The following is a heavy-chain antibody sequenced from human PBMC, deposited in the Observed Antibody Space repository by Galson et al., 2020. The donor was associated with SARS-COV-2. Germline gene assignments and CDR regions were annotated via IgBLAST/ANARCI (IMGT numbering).Heavy chain of an antibody. D-gene: IGHD3-10*01. CDR3: AKGTLYYYNSGSYRFDS. V-gene: IGHV1-2*02. CDR1: GYSFTAYY. J-gene: IGHJ4*02. CDR2: INPNSGST. Sequence: ASVKVSCKDSGYSFTAYYMHWVRQAPGQGLEWMGWINPNSGSTSYAQNFQDRVTMTRDTSISTAYMELSRLRSDDMAVYYCAKGTLYYYNSGSYRFDSWGQGTLVTVAS.